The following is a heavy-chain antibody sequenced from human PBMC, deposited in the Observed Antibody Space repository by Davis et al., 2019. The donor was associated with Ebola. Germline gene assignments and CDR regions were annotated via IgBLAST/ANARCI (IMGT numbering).Heavy chain of an antibody. CDR3: AKQRGVGAIDYDY. J-gene: IGHJ4*02. V-gene: IGHV3-23*01. D-gene: IGHD1-26*01. CDR2: ISSGGGAP. CDR1: GFTFSTYA. Sequence: GESLKISCAASGFTFSTYAMGWVRQAPGKGLEWVSDISSGGGAPYYADSVKGRSTTFRDNPKNTLYLQMNSLRADDTAVYYCAKQRGVGAIDYDYWGRGTVVTVSS.